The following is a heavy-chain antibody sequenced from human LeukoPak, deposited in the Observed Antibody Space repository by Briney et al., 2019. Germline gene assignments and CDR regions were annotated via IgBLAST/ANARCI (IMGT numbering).Heavy chain of an antibody. CDR2: ISAYNGNT. Sequence: WASVKVSCKASGYTFTSYGISWVRQAPGQGLEWMGWISAYNGNTNHAQKLQGRVTMTTDTSTSTAYMELRSLRSDDTAVYYCAKVITHNYDFWSGLSNPNWFDPWGQGTLVTVSS. V-gene: IGHV1-18*01. CDR3: AKVITHNYDFWSGLSNPNWFDP. J-gene: IGHJ5*02. CDR1: GYTFTSYG. D-gene: IGHD3-3*01.